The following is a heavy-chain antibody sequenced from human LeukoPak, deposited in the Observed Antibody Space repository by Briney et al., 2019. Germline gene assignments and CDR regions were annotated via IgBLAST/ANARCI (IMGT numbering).Heavy chain of an antibody. CDR3: ARDPSRGYSYGATGY. CDR2: IRYDGSNK. D-gene: IGHD5-18*01. V-gene: IGHV3-30*02. CDR1: GFTFSSYA. Sequence: GGCLRLSCAASGFTFSSYAMSWVRQAPGKGLEWVAFIRYDGSNKYYADSVKGRFTISRDNSKNTLYLQMNSLRAEDTAVYYCARDPSRGYSYGATGYWGQGTLVTVSS. J-gene: IGHJ4*02.